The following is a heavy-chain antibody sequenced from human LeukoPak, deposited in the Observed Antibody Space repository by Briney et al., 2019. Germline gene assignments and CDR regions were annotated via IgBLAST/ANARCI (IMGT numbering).Heavy chain of an antibody. J-gene: IGHJ4*02. Sequence: ASVKVSCKASGYTFTGDYMHWVRQAPAQGLEWMGWINPNSGGTNYAQKFQGRVTMTRDTSISTAYMELSRLRSDDTAVYYCARPVSGDGTAAAPFDYWGQGTLVTVSS. CDR2: INPNSGGT. CDR3: ARPVSGDGTAAAPFDY. CDR1: GYTFTGDY. V-gene: IGHV1-2*02. D-gene: IGHD6-13*01.